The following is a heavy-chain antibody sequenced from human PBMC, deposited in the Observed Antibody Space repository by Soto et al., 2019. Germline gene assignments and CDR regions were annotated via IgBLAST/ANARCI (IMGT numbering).Heavy chain of an antibody. D-gene: IGHD3-10*01. V-gene: IGHV4-39*01. J-gene: IGHJ6*02. Sequence: SETLSLTCTVSGGSISSGGYYWSWIRQHPGKGLEWIGSIYYSGSTYYNPSLNSRVTISVDRSKNQFSLKLSSVTAADTAVYYCARHYYGSGSYYLLGMDVWGQGTTVTVSS. CDR1: GGSISSGGYY. CDR3: ARHYYGSGSYYLLGMDV. CDR2: IYYSGST.